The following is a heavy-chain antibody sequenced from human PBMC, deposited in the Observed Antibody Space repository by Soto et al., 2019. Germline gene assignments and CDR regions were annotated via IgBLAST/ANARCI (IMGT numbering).Heavy chain of an antibody. CDR2: ISGSGGST. J-gene: IGHJ5*02. CDR3: AYYCSSTSCYIDWLDP. V-gene: IGHV3-23*01. Sequence: GGSLRLSCAASGFTFSSYAMSWVRQAPGKGLEWVSAISGSGGSTYYADSVKGRFTISRDNSKNTLYLQMNSLRAEDTAVYYCAYYCSSTSCYIDWLDPWGQGPLVTVYS. CDR1: GFTFSSYA. D-gene: IGHD2-2*02.